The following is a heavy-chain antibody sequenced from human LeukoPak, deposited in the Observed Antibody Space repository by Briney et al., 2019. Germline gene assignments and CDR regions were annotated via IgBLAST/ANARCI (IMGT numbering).Heavy chain of an antibody. CDR3: ARIAPNYYDSSGHDAFDI. V-gene: IGHV1-2*02. CDR1: RYTFTGYY. Sequence: ASVKVSCKASRYTFTGYYMHWVRQAPGQGLEWMGWINPNSGGTNYAQKFQGRVTITADKSTSTAYMELSSLRSEDTAVYYCARIAPNYYDSSGHDAFDIWGQGTMVTVSS. J-gene: IGHJ3*02. CDR2: INPNSGGT. D-gene: IGHD3-22*01.